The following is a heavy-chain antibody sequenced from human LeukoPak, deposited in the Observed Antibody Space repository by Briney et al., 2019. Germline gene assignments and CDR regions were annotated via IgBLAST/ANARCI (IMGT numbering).Heavy chain of an antibody. Sequence: PSETLSLTCAVYGGSFSGYYWSWIRQPPGKGLEWIGEINHSGSTNYNPSLKSRVTISVDTSKNQFSLKLSSVTAADTAVYYCARICGRIVGATGKYAFDIWGQGTMVTVSS. CDR3: ARICGRIVGATGKYAFDI. CDR1: GGSFSGYY. J-gene: IGHJ3*02. D-gene: IGHD1-26*01. V-gene: IGHV4-34*01. CDR2: INHSGST.